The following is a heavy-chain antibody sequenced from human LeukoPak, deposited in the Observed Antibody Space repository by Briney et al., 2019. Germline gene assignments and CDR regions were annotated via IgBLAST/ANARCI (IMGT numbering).Heavy chain of an antibody. CDR1: GYTFTSYD. D-gene: IGHD3-10*01. Sequence: ASVKVSCKASGYTFTSYDIDWVRQATGQGLEWMGWMNPNSGNTGYAQKFQGRVTMTRNTSISTAYMELSSLRSEDTAVYYCARRMVRGVKYYYYYGMDVWGQGTTVTVSS. V-gene: IGHV1-8*01. J-gene: IGHJ6*02. CDR3: ARRMVRGVKYYYYYGMDV. CDR2: MNPNSGNT.